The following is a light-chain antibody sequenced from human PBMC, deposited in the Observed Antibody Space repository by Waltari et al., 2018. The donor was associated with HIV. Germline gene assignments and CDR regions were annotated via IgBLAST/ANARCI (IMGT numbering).Light chain of an antibody. CDR1: QSITYF. CDR2: GAS. Sequence: DIQMTQSPSPLSASVGDTVVISCRASQSITYFLNWYQLKPGKAPALLISGASSLQSGVPSRFVGSGSGIDFTLTIKNLQPGDFATYFCQQSDSFPYTFGPGTKLDI. J-gene: IGKJ2*01. CDR3: QQSDSFPYT. V-gene: IGKV1-39*01.